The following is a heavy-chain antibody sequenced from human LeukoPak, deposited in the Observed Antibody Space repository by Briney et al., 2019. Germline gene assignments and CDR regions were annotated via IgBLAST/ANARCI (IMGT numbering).Heavy chain of an antibody. CDR3: AREAGYTGFDP. D-gene: IGHD5-18*01. CDR1: GGTFSSYA. V-gene: IGHV1-69*04. CDR2: IIPILGIA. Sequence: SVKVSRKASGGTFSSYAISWVRQAPGQGLEWMGRIIPILGIANYAQKFQGRVTITADKSTSTAYMELSSLRSEDTAVYYCAREAGYTGFDPWGQGTLVTVSS. J-gene: IGHJ5*02.